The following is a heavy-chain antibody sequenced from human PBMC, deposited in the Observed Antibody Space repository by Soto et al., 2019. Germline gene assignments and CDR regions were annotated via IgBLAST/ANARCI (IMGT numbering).Heavy chain of an antibody. CDR3: ARDWGYDSSGSPGGDY. D-gene: IGHD3-22*01. J-gene: IGHJ4*02. Sequence: GGSLRLSCAASGFTFSSYSMNWVRQAPGKGLEWVSYISSSSSTIYYADSVKGRFTISRDNAKNSLYLQMNSLRDEDTAVYYCARDWGYDSSGSPGGDYWGQGTLVTVSS. V-gene: IGHV3-48*02. CDR1: GFTFSSYS. CDR2: ISSSSSTI.